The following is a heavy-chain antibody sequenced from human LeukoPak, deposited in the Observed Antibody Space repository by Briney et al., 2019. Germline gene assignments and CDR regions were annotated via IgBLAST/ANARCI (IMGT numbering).Heavy chain of an antibody. J-gene: IGHJ5*02. CDR2: ISYDGSNK. CDR3: AKSYDSSGYYDP. CDR1: GFTFSSYG. D-gene: IGHD3-22*01. Sequence: GGSLRLSCAASGFTFSSYGMHWVRQAPGKGLEWVAVISYDGSNKYYADSVKGRFTISRDNSKNTLYLQMNSLRAEDTAVYYCAKSYDSSGYYDPWGQGTLVTVSS. V-gene: IGHV3-30*18.